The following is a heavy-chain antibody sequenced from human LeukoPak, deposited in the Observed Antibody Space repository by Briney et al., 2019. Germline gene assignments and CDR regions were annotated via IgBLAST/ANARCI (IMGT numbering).Heavy chain of an antibody. J-gene: IGHJ4*02. D-gene: IGHD1-26*01. Sequence: GASVWVSCKASGYIFTDHFFHWVRQAPGQGLEWMGWIRPTDGATKVAQKFQGGVTLTRDTSISTVYMEMSGLRFDDTAMYYCARGRYRYSYDYWGQGTLVTVSS. V-gene: IGHV1-2*02. CDR1: GYIFTDHF. CDR3: ARGRYRYSYDY. CDR2: IRPTDGAT.